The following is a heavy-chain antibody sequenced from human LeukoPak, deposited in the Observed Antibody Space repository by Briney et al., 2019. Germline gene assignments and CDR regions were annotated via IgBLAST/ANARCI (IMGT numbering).Heavy chain of an antibody. CDR1: GITFSTYW. CDR2: IYSGGST. V-gene: IGHV3-53*01. J-gene: IGHJ3*02. Sequence: GGSLRLSCAASGITFSTYWMNWVRQAPGKGLEWVSVIYSGGSTYYADSVKGRFTISRDNSKNTLFLQMNSLRAEDTAVYYCARDSLAHDAFDMWGQGTMVTVSS. CDR3: ARDSLAHDAFDM.